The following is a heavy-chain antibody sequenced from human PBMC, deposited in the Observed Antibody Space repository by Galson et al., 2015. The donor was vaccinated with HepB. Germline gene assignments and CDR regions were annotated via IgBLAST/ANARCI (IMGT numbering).Heavy chain of an antibody. J-gene: IGHJ3*02. V-gene: IGHV3-48*01. CDR3: ARLGYCSSTSCLYDAFDI. CDR2: ISSSSSTI. D-gene: IGHD2-2*01. CDR1: GFTFSSYS. Sequence: SLRLSCAASGFTFSSYSMNWVRQAPGKGLEWVSYISSSSSTIYYADSVKGRFTISRDNAKNSLYLQMNSLRAEDTAVYYCARLGYCSSTSCLYDAFDIWGQGTMVTVSS.